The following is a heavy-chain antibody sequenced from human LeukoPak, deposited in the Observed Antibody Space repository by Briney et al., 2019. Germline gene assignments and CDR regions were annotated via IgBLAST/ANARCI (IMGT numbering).Heavy chain of an antibody. CDR2: INPNSGGT. Sequence: ASVKVSCKASGYTFTGYYMHWVRQAPGQVLEWMGWINPNSGGTNYAQKFQGRVTMTRDTSISTAYMELSRLRSDDTAVYYCARTVVPAAHLDYWGQGTLVTVSS. CDR3: ARTVVPAAHLDY. V-gene: IGHV1-2*02. CDR1: GYTFTGYY. D-gene: IGHD2-2*01. J-gene: IGHJ4*02.